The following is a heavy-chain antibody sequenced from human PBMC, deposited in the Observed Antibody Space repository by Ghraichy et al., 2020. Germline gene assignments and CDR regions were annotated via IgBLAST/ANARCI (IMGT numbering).Heavy chain of an antibody. D-gene: IGHD2-8*02. CDR1: GFNFDDYT. J-gene: IGHJ2*01. V-gene: IGHV3-43*01. CDR2: ISWDGGRT. Sequence: GGSLRLSCGASGFNFDDYTMSWLRQGPWRGLEWVSLISWDGGRTYYADSVKGRFTISRDNSKNSLYLQMNSLRTEDTAFYYCARREDSTGYFDLWGRGTLVTVSS. CDR3: ARREDSTGYFDL.